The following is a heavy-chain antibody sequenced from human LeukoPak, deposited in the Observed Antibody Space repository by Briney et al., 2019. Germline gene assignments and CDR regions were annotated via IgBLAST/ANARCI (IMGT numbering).Heavy chain of an antibody. V-gene: IGHV3-30*18. J-gene: IGHJ4*02. D-gene: IGHD3-22*01. CDR2: ISYDGSNK. CDR3: AKDHGYYDSSGYYSIPFFDY. Sequence: PGRSLRLSCAASGFTFSSYGMHWVRQAPGKGLEWVAVISYDGSNKYYADSVKGRFTISRDNSKNTLYLQMNSLRAEDTAVYYCAKDHGYYDSSGYYSIPFFDYWGQGTLVTVSS. CDR1: GFTFSSYG.